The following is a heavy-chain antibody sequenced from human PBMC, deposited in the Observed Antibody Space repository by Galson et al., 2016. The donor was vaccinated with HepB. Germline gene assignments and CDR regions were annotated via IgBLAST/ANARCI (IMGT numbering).Heavy chain of an antibody. D-gene: IGHD4-23*01. Sequence: SLRLSCAASGFIFSSYGMHWVRQAPGKGLEWVVVIWYDGSNKYYADSVKGRFTISRDNSKNRLYLQMNSLRAEDTAVYYCARPPRGGYGGNSLLRYYGMDVWGQGTTVTVSS. V-gene: IGHV3-33*01. CDR3: ARPPRGGYGGNSLLRYYGMDV. J-gene: IGHJ6*02. CDR1: GFIFSSYG. CDR2: IWYDGSNK.